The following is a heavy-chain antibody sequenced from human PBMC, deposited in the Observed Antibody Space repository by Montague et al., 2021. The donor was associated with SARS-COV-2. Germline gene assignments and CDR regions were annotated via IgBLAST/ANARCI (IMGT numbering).Heavy chain of an antibody. CDR1: GDSITSSF. CDR3: AREAFGGVIDH. CDR2: IYYGGST. V-gene: IGHV4-59*01. D-gene: IGHD3-16*01. J-gene: IGHJ4*02. Sequence: SETLSLTCTVSGDSITSSFWTWVRQPPGKGLEWIGCIYYGGSTNHTPSLKSRVTISVDVSKNQFSLKLSSVTAADTAVYYCAREAFGGVIDHWGQGTLVTVSS.